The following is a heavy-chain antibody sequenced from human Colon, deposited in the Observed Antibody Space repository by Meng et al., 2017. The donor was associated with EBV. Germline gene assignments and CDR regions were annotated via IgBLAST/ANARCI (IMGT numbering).Heavy chain of an antibody. CDR2: LSHSGTI. CDR1: GGCIGGYD. CDR3: ARVGGVIKGLVTWFDP. V-gene: IGHV4-34*01. Sequence: VQLQQWCAGLVKASGTLSLTCGVYGGCIGGYDWSWICQTPGKGLEWIGELSHSGTINYNPSLRSRVTISVDRSNNQFSLRLSSVTAADTAVDYCARVGGVIKGLVTWFDPWCQGAVVTVSS. J-gene: IGHJ5*02. D-gene: IGHD3-10*01.